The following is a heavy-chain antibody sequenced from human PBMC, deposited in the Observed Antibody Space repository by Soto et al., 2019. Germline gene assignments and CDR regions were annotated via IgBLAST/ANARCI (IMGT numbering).Heavy chain of an antibody. J-gene: IGHJ3*02. V-gene: IGHV4-30-4*01. D-gene: IGHD3-16*02. CDR1: GGSISSGDYY. Sequence: QVQLQESGPGLVKPSQTLSLTCTVSGGSISSGDYYWSWIRQPPGKGLEWIGYIYYSGSTYYNPSLKSRVTISVDTSQNQFSLKLSSVTAADTAVYYCAFFGAFGGVIDNDAFDIWGQGTMVTVSS. CDR2: IYYSGST. CDR3: AFFGAFGGVIDNDAFDI.